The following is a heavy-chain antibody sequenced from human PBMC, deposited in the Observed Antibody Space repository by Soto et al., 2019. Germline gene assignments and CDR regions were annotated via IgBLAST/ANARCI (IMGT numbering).Heavy chain of an antibody. CDR3: ARDYYDSSGYYGDAFDI. Sequence: GGSLRLSCAASGFTFSNFGMHWVRQAPGKGLEWVTVIWSDGSTKYYSDSVKGRFTISRDNSENTLYLQMNSLRAEDTAVYYCARDYYDSSGYYGDAFDIWGQGTMVTVSS. CDR2: IWSDGSTK. D-gene: IGHD3-22*01. CDR1: GFTFSNFG. J-gene: IGHJ3*02. V-gene: IGHV3-33*01.